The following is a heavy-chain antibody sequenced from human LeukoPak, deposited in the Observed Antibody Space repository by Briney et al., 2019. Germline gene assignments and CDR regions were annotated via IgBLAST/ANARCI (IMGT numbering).Heavy chain of an antibody. CDR1: GGSFSGYY. V-gene: IGHV4-34*01. J-gene: IGHJ4*02. CDR2: IYYSGST. D-gene: IGHD3-3*01. Sequence: SETLSLTCAVYGGSFSGYYWSWIRQPPGKGLEWIGSIYYSGSTYYNPSLKSRVTISVDTSKNQFSPKLSSVTAADTAVYYCARHGRFLEWLLVGEYFDYWGQGTLVTVSS. CDR3: ARHGRFLEWLLVGEYFDY.